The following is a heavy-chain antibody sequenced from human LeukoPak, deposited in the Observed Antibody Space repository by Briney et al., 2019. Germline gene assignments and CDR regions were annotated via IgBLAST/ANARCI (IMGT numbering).Heavy chain of an antibody. CDR2: ISSRSTYI. V-gene: IGHV3-21*01. D-gene: IGHD3-10*02. Sequence: GGSLRLSCAASGFTFSNYSMNWVRQAPGKGLEWVSSISSRSTYIYHADSVKGRFTISRDNAKNSLFLQMNSLRAEDTAVYYCAELGITMIGGVWGKGTTVTISS. CDR3: AELGITMIGGV. J-gene: IGHJ6*04. CDR1: GFTFSNYS.